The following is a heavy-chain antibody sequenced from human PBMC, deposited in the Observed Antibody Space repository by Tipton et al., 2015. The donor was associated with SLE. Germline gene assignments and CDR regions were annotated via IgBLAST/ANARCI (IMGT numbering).Heavy chain of an antibody. J-gene: IGHJ4*02. D-gene: IGHD3-3*01. CDR1: GGSISSSSYY. CDR2: IKQSGST. Sequence: TLSLTCTVSGGSISSSSYYWNWIRQPPGKGMEWIGEIKQSGSTNYNPSLKSRATISVDTSKNQFSLKLSSVTAADTAIYYCARSGFLEWLLHIGFNYWGQGTLVTVPS. V-gene: IGHV4-39*07. CDR3: ARSGFLEWLLHIGFNY.